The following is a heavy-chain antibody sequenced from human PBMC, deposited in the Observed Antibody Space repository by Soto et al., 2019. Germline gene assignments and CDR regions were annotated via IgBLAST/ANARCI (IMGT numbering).Heavy chain of an antibody. J-gene: IGHJ4*01. V-gene: IGHV4-39*01. Sequence: SETLSLTCTVSGGSINSSSYYWGWIRQPPGKGLEWIGSIYYSGSTYYNPSLKSRVTISVDTSKNQFSLKLSSVTAADTAVYYCARGIQLWSEFDSWGHGTLVTVSS. D-gene: IGHD5-18*01. CDR3: ARGIQLWSEFDS. CDR2: IYYSGST. CDR1: GGSINSSSYY.